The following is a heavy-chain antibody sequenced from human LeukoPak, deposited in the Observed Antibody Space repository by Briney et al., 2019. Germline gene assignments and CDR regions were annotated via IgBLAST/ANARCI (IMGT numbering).Heavy chain of an antibody. D-gene: IGHD5-18*01. V-gene: IGHV3-23*01. CDR1: GFTFSSYA. CDR2: ISGSGGST. CDR3: AKDQDTAMGY. Sequence: AGGSLRLSCAASGFTFSSYAMNWVRQAPGKGLEWVSGISGSGGSTNYADSVKGRFTISRDNSKNTLYLQMNSLRAEDTAVYYCAKDQDTAMGYWGQGTLVTVSS. J-gene: IGHJ4*02.